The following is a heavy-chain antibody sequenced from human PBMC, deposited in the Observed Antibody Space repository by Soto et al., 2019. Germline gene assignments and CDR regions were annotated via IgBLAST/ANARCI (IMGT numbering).Heavy chain of an antibody. CDR1: GGTFSSYA. V-gene: IGHV1-69*12. Sequence: QVQLVQSGAEVKKPGSSVKVSCKASGGTFSSYAISWVRQAPGQGLEWMGGIIPIFGTADYAQKFQGRVTITADESTSTAYMELSSLRSEDTAVYYCASHCGGDCYSRSRPYYYYGMDVWGQGTTVTVSS. CDR3: ASHCGGDCYSRSRPYYYYGMDV. D-gene: IGHD2-21*02. J-gene: IGHJ6*02. CDR2: IIPIFGTA.